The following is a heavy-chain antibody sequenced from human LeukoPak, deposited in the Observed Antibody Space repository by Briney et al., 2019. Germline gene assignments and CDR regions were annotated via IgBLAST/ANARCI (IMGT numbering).Heavy chain of an antibody. J-gene: IGHJ4*02. D-gene: IGHD6-19*01. Sequence: GSQRLSCAASGFTFSSYAMSWVRQAPGKGLEWVSAISGSGGSTYYADSVKGRFTISRDNSKNTLYLQMNSLRAEDTAVYYCAKASSGWYYFDYWGQGTLVTVSS. CDR2: ISGSGGST. CDR1: GFTFSSYA. CDR3: AKASSGWYYFDY. V-gene: IGHV3-23*01.